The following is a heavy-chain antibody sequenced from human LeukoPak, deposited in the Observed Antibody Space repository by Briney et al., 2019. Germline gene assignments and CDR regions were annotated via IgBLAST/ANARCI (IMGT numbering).Heavy chain of an antibody. Sequence: GGSLRLSCAASGFTFSSYGMHWVRQAPGKGLEWVAVIWYDGSNKYYADSVKGRFTISRDNSKNTLYLQMNSLRAEDTAVYYCVKGGYSGYDWGPFDYWGQGTLVTVSS. D-gene: IGHD5-12*01. V-gene: IGHV3-33*06. J-gene: IGHJ4*02. CDR1: GFTFSSYG. CDR3: VKGGYSGYDWGPFDY. CDR2: IWYDGSNK.